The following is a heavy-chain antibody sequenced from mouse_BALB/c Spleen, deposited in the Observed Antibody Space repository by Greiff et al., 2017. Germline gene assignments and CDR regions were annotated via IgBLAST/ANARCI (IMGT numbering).Heavy chain of an antibody. J-gene: IGHJ1*01. CDR3: ARPAQYFDV. CDR1: GYTFTSYT. CDR2: INPSSGYT. V-gene: IGHV1-4*01. Sequence: QVQLKESGAELARPGASVKMSCKASGYTFTSYTMHWVKQRPGQGLEWIGYINPSSGYTNYNQKFKDKATLTADKSSSTAYMQLSSLTSEDSAVYYCARPAQYFDVWGAGTTVTVSS.